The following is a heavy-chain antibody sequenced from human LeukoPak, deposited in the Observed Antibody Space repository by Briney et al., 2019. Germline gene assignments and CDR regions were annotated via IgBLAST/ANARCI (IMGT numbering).Heavy chain of an antibody. CDR2: IIPIFGTA. J-gene: IGHJ4*02. V-gene: IGHV1-69*06. Sequence: GASVKVSCKASGYTFTSYAISWVRQAPGQGLEWMGGIIPIFGTANYAQKFQGRVTITADKSTSTAYMELSSLRSEDTAVYYCARDPTYYDFWSDDYWGQGTLVTVSS. CDR1: GYTFTSYA. CDR3: ARDPTYYDFWSDDY. D-gene: IGHD3-3*01.